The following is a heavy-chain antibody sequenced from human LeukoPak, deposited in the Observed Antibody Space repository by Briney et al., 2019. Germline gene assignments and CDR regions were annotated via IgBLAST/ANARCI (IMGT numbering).Heavy chain of an antibody. D-gene: IGHD1-14*01. Sequence: GASVKVSCKASGYTFTSYDINWVRQATGQGPEWMGWMYPNSGNTGYAQKFQGRVTMTRNTSISTAYMELSNVRSEDTAMYYCAINLPANRRFQHWGQGTLVTVSS. V-gene: IGHV1-8*01. CDR1: GYTFTSYD. J-gene: IGHJ1*01. CDR2: MYPNSGNT. CDR3: AINLPANRRFQH.